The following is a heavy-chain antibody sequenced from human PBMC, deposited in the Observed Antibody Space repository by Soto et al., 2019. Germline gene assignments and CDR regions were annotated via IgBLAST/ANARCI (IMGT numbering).Heavy chain of an antibody. CDR2: IYYSGST. CDR1: GGSISSSSYY. V-gene: IGHV4-39*01. Sequence: SETLSLTCTVSGGSISSSSYYWGWIRQPPGKGLEWIGSIYYSGSTYYNPSLKSRVTISVDTSKNQFSLKLSSVTAADTAVYYCARRKGITGTTLLYYYYGMDVRGQGTTVTVSS. D-gene: IGHD1-7*01. J-gene: IGHJ6*02. CDR3: ARRKGITGTTLLYYYYGMDV.